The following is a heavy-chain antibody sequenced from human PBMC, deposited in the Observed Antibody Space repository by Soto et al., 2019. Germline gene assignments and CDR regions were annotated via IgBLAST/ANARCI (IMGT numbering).Heavy chain of an antibody. J-gene: IGHJ6*02. Sequence: VQLVQSGPEVKKPGASVNVSCKASAYSYTSYGISWVRQAPGQGLEWMGWISAYNGQTNYAQKFRGRVTFTTDASTSNAFMQLRSLRSDDTAMYYCARDGRKELWAEGLNAMDVWGQGTTVTV. D-gene: IGHD3-16*01. V-gene: IGHV1-18*01. CDR2: ISAYNGQT. CDR1: AYSYTSYG. CDR3: ARDGRKELWAEGLNAMDV.